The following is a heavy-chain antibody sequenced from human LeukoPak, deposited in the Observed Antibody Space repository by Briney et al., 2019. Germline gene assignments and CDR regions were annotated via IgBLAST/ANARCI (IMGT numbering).Heavy chain of an antibody. CDR2: MNPNSGNT. Sequence: ASVKVSCKASGYTFTSYDINWVRQATGQGLEWMGWMNPNSGNTGYAQKFQGRVTMTRNTSISTAYMELSSLRSEDTAVYYCARVRMTTVTKYYYYYMDVWGKGTTVTVSS. CDR1: GYTFTSYD. J-gene: IGHJ6*03. V-gene: IGHV1-8*01. D-gene: IGHD4-17*01. CDR3: ARVRMTTVTKYYYYYMDV.